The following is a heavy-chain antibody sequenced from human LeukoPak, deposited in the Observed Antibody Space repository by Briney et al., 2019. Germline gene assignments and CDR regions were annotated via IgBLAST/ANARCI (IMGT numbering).Heavy chain of an antibody. D-gene: IGHD2-8*01. J-gene: IGHJ4*02. CDR1: GGSFSGYY. CDR2: INHSGST. V-gene: IGHV4-34*01. Sequence: SETLSLTCAVYGGSFSGYYWSWIPQPPGKGLEWIGEINHSGSTNYNPSLKSRVTISVDTSKNQFPLKLSSVTAAATAVYYFARGPRRLCHTNGVCFHDYSGQERLVTVSS. CDR3: ARGPRRLCHTNGVCFHDY.